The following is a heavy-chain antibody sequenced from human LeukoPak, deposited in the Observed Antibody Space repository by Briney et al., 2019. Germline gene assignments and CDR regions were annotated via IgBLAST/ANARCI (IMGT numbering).Heavy chain of an antibody. V-gene: IGHV3-72*01. CDR2: SRNKANSYTT. D-gene: IGHD5-18*01. J-gene: IGHJ4*02. CDR3: ARGGDTAMVPYFDY. CDR1: GFTFSDHY. Sequence: GGSLRLSCAASGFTFSDHYIDWVRQAPGKGLEWVGRSRNKANSYTTQYAASVKGRFTVSRDDSKNSVFLQMNSLKTEDTAVYYCARGGDTAMVPYFDYWGQGTLVTVSS.